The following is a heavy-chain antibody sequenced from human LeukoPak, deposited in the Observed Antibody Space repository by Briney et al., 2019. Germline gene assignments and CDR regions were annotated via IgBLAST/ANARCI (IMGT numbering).Heavy chain of an antibody. CDR3: ARVSGYSGYDSTPSH. CDR1: GGTFSSYA. D-gene: IGHD5-12*01. J-gene: IGHJ4*02. CDR2: IIPIFGTA. Sequence: SSVKVPCKASGGTFSSYAISWVRQAPGRGLEWMGGIIPIFGTANYAQKFQGRVTITTDESTSTAYMELSSLRSEDTAVYYCARVSGYSGYDSTPSHWGQGTLVTVSS. V-gene: IGHV1-69*05.